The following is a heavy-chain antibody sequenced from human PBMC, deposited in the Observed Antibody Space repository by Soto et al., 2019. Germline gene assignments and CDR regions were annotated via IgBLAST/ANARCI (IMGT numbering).Heavy chain of an antibody. CDR2: IWYDGSNK. CDR3: ARDGVYGDYRGYYYGMDV. CDR1: GFTFSSYG. J-gene: IGHJ6*02. V-gene: IGHV3-33*01. Sequence: QVQLVESGGGVVQPGRSLRLSCAASGFTFSSYGMHWVRQAPGKGLEWVAVIWYDGSNKYYADSVKGRFTISRDNSKNTXXLKMNSLRAEDTAVYYCARDGVYGDYRGYYYGMDVWGQGTTVTVSS. D-gene: IGHD4-17*01.